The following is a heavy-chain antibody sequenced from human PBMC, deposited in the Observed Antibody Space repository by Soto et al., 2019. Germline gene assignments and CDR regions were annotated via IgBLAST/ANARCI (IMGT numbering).Heavy chain of an antibody. CDR1: GGSIRSGNW. J-gene: IGHJ4*02. V-gene: IGHV4-4*02. CDR3: ARQRGYYVDY. CDR2: IYHSGTT. D-gene: IGHD3-22*01. Sequence: SETLSLTCAVSGGSIRSGNWWSWVRQPPGKGLEWIGEIYHSGTTNYNPSLNSRVTISVDKSKNQFSLRLTSVTAADTAVYYCARQRGYYVDYWGQGTLVTVS.